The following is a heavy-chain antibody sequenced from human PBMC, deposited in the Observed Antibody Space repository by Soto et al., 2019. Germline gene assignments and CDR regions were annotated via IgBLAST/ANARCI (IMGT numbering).Heavy chain of an antibody. CDR3: AIWSNWNPLYYRGMDV. D-gene: IGHD1-20*01. Sequence: QVQLLQSGAEVKKPGSSVKVSCKVSGGAFTNYSLNWVRHAPGQGLEWLGGIIPLHNTSNYSLKLLGRGSVTADLSSNTVDMHLSGLTSDDTATYYCAIWSNWNPLYYRGMDVWGQGTTVTVSS. CDR1: GGAFTNYS. CDR2: IIPLHNTS. J-gene: IGHJ6*02. V-gene: IGHV1-69*01.